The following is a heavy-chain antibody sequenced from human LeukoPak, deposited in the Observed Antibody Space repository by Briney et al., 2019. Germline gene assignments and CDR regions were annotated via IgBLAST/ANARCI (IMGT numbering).Heavy chain of an antibody. CDR1: GFTFSNAW. V-gene: IGHV3-15*01. D-gene: IGHD3-9*01. J-gene: IGHJ4*02. CDR2: IKSKTDGGTT. CDR3: TTDPPYDIQEPDY. Sequence: GGSLRLSCAASGFTFSNAWMSWVRQAPGEGLEWVGRIKSKTDGGTTDYAAPVKGRFTISRDDSKNTLYPQMNSLRTEDTAVYYCTTDPPYDIQEPDYWGQGTLVTVSS.